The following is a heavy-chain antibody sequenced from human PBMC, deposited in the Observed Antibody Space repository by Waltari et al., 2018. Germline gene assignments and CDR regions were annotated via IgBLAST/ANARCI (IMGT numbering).Heavy chain of an antibody. CDR1: GGSFSGYY. CDR3: ARGRGKRPHSSGWDY. D-gene: IGHD6-19*01. Sequence: QVQLQQWGAGLLKPSETLSLTCAVYGGSFSGYYWSWIRQPPGKGLEWIGEINHSGSTNYNPSLKSRVTISVDTSKNQFSLKLSSVTAADTAVYYCARGRGKRPHSSGWDYWGQGTLVTVSS. CDR2: INHSGST. V-gene: IGHV4-34*01. J-gene: IGHJ4*02.